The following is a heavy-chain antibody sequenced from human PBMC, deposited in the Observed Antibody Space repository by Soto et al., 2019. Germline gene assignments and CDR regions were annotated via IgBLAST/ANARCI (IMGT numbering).Heavy chain of an antibody. CDR1: GGSISSSSYY. CDR3: ARSASGYDEGFDY. V-gene: IGHV4-39*07. D-gene: IGHD5-12*01. CDR2: IYYSGST. J-gene: IGHJ4*02. Sequence: SETLSLTCTVSGGSISSSSYYWGWIRQPPGKGLEGIGSIYYSGSTYYNPSLKSRVTISVDTSKNQFSLKLSSVTAADTAVYYCARSASGYDEGFDYWGQGTLVTVSS.